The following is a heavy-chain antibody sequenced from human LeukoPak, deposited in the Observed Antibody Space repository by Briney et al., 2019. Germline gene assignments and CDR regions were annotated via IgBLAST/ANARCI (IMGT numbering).Heavy chain of an antibody. CDR2: ISNSGSYT. J-gene: IGHJ4*02. CDR3: AKDYGPKQLVFLDS. D-gene: IGHD6-13*01. Sequence: GGSLRLSCAASGFSFSDNYMSWIRQAPGKGLEWVSYISNSGSYTNYPDSVKGRFTISRDNAKNSLYLQMNSLRDEDTAVYYCAKDYGPKQLVFLDSWGQGTLVTVSS. V-gene: IGHV3-11*05. CDR1: GFSFSDNY.